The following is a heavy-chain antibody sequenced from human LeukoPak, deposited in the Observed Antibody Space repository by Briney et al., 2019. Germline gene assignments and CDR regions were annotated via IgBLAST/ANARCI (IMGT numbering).Heavy chain of an antibody. V-gene: IGHV3-30*02. CDR1: GFTFSSYG. Sequence: GGSLRLSCAASGFTFSSYGMHWVRQAPGKGLEWVAFIRYDGSNKYYADSVKGRFTISRDNSKNTLYLQMNSLRVEDTAVYYCAKSWYYYGSGSYYYYYYYMDVWGKGTTVTISS. CDR3: AKSWYYYGSGSYYYYYYYMDV. J-gene: IGHJ6*03. CDR2: IRYDGSNK. D-gene: IGHD3-10*01.